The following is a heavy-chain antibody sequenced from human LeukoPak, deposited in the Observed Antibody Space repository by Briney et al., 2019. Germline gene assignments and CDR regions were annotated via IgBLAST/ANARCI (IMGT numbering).Heavy chain of an antibody. CDR3: ARDSPNYSKGAIDI. D-gene: IGHD1-7*01. Sequence: GGSLRLSCAASGFTFSSHGMHWVRQAPGKGLVWVAHVSTDGTSTSSVDSVKGRFTISRDNAKNTLYLQMNSLRAEDTAVYYCARDSPNYSKGAIDISGQGTMVTVSS. J-gene: IGHJ3*02. V-gene: IGHV3-74*01. CDR2: VSTDGTST. CDR1: GFTFSSHG.